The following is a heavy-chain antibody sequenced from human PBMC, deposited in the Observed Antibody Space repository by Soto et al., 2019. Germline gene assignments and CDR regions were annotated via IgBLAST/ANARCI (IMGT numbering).Heavy chain of an antibody. Sequence: SETLSLTCAVYGGSFSGYYCSWIRQPPGKGLEWIGEINHSGSTNYNPSLKSRVTISVDTPKNQFSLKLSSVTAADTAVYYCARAGVTVRGVITYYYYGMDVWGQGTTVTVSS. CDR3: ARAGVTVRGVITYYYYGMDV. D-gene: IGHD3-10*01. CDR2: INHSGST. J-gene: IGHJ6*02. V-gene: IGHV4-34*01. CDR1: GGSFSGYY.